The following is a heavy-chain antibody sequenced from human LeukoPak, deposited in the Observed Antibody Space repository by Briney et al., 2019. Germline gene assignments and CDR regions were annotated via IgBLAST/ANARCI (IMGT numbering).Heavy chain of an antibody. CDR1: GGSISSYY. CDR3: ARDNNHYGDYVYWFDP. V-gene: IGHV4-59*01. D-gene: IGHD4-17*01. CDR2: IYYSGST. Sequence: SETLSLTCTVSGGSISSYYWNCIRQPPGKALYLIGYIYYSGSTSYNPSLKSRVTISVDTFKNQFSLKLSSVTAADTAVYYCARDNNHYGDYVYWFDPWGQGTLVTVSS. J-gene: IGHJ5*02.